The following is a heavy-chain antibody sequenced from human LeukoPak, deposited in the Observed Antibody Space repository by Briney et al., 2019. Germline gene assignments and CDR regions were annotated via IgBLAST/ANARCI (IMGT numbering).Heavy chain of an antibody. Sequence: SQTLSLTCAVSGGSISSGGYSWSWIRQPPGKGLEWIGYIYHSGSTYYNPSLKSRVTISVDRSKNQFSLKLSSVTAADTAVYYCARELGDYYGSHGMDVWGQGTTVTVSS. CDR2: IYHSGST. D-gene: IGHD3-10*01. CDR3: ARELGDYYGSHGMDV. CDR1: GGSISSGGYS. J-gene: IGHJ6*02. V-gene: IGHV4-30-2*01.